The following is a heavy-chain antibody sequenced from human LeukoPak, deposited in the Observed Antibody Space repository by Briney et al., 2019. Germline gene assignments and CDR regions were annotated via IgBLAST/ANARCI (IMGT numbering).Heavy chain of an antibody. CDR1: GYRFSRYG. Sequence: ASVKVSCKASGYRFSRYGISWVRQAPGQGPEWLGWVSVFNGDTKYAQKFQGGVTVTTEISTDTAYMELSSLRSDDTGVYYCARGHGYYYYMDVWGKGTTVIVSS. V-gene: IGHV1-18*01. J-gene: IGHJ6*03. CDR3: ARGHGYYYYMDV. CDR2: VSVFNGDT.